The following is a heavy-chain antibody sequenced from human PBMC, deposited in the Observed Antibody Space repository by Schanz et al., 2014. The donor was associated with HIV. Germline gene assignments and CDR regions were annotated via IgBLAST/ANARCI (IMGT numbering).Heavy chain of an antibody. Sequence: EVQLLESGGGLVQPGGFLRLSCAASRFTFSRYGMSWVRQTPDKGLEWVSSISGNGDSAYYADSVRGRFTISRDNSLHMLYLEMNSLRAEDAAVYYCAKDGSPPWGTYRNNWFDSWGLGTLVTVSS. CDR2: ISGNGDSA. V-gene: IGHV3-23*01. CDR1: RFTFSRYG. CDR3: AKDGSPPWGTYRNNWFDS. D-gene: IGHD3-16*02. J-gene: IGHJ5*01.